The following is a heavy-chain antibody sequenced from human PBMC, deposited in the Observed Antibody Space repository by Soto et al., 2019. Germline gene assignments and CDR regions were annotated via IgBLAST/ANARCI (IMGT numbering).Heavy chain of an antibody. CDR3: ARDRGGYDSWYFDL. CDR2: ISSSSSTI. Sequence: EVQLVESGGGLVQPGGSLRLSCAASGFTFSSYSMNWVSQAPGKGLEWVSYISSSSSTIYYADSVKGRFTISRDNAKNSLYLQMNSLRAEDTAVYYCARDRGGYDSWYFDLWGRGTLVTVSS. CDR1: GFTFSSYS. D-gene: IGHD5-12*01. V-gene: IGHV3-48*01. J-gene: IGHJ2*01.